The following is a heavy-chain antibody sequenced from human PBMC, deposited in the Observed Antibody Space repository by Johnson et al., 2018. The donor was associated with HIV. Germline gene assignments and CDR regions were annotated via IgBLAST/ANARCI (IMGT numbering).Heavy chain of an antibody. CDR1: GFTLSSYD. D-gene: IGHD6-19*01. J-gene: IGHJ3*02. CDR2: IDTAGDT. V-gene: IGHV3-13*01. Sequence: MQLVESGGGVVQPGGSLRLSCAASGFTLSSYDMHWVRQATGKGLEWVSEIDTAGDTYYPGSVKGRFTTSRDNSRNTLYLQMNSLRAEDTAVYRCAKGLAGAFDIWGQGTMVTVSS. CDR3: AKGLAGAFDI.